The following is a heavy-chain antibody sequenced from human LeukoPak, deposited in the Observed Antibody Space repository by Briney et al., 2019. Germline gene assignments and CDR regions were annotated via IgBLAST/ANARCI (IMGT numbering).Heavy chain of an antibody. V-gene: IGHV3-30*04. D-gene: IGHD1-1*01. J-gene: IGHJ5*02. CDR1: GFTFSSYA. Sequence: GGSLRLSCAASGFTFSSYAMHWVRQAPGKGLEWVAVISYDGSNKYYADSVKGRFTISRDNSKNTLYLQMNSLRAEDTAVYYCARDRGENWNDVWFDPWGQGTLVTVSS. CDR2: ISYDGSNK. CDR3: ARDRGENWNDVWFDP.